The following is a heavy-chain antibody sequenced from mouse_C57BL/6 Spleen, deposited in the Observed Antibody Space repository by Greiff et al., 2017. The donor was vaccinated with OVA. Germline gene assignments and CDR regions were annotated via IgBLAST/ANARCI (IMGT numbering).Heavy chain of an antibody. CDR2: ISSGSSTI. Sequence: EVQVVESGGGLVKPGGSLKLSCAASGFTFSDYGMHWVRQAPEKGLEWVAYISSGSSTIYYADTVKGRFTISRDNAKNTLFLQMTSLRSEDTAMYYCARPPYYGSDYFDYWGQGTTLTVSS. CDR1: GFTFSDYG. CDR3: ARPPYYGSDYFDY. V-gene: IGHV5-17*01. D-gene: IGHD1-1*01. J-gene: IGHJ2*01.